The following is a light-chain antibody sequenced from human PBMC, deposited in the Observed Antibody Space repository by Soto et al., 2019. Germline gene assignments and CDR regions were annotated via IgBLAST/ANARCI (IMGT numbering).Light chain of an antibody. CDR1: SFNIGSGYD. V-gene: IGLV1-40*01. CDR3: QSYDTSLRGWV. J-gene: IGLJ3*02. CDR2: GNN. Sequence: QSVLTQPPSVSGAPGQRVTISFTGSSFNIGSGYDVHWYQHLPGTAPKLLIYGNNNRPSGVPDRFSGSKSGTSVSLAITGLQAEDEANYYCQSYDTSLRGWVFGGGTKLTVL.